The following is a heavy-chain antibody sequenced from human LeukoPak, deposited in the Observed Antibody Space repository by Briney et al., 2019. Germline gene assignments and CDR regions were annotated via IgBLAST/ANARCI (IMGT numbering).Heavy chain of an antibody. CDR1: GGTFSSYA. J-gene: IGHJ5*02. D-gene: IGHD6-19*01. Sequence: GASVKVSCKASGGTFSSYAISWVRQAPGQGLEWMGGIIPIFGTANYAQKFQGRVTITTDESTSTAYMELSSLRSEDTAVYYCARTFAKYSSGWYRGRWFDPWGQGTLVTVSS. CDR3: ARTFAKYSSGWYRGRWFDP. CDR2: IIPIFGTA. V-gene: IGHV1-69*05.